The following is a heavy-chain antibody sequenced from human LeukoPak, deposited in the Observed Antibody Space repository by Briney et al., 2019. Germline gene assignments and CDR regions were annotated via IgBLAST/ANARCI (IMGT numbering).Heavy chain of an antibody. CDR3: AREQTYYDSSGYYYAYFDY. CDR2: IYTSGST. V-gene: IGHV4-4*07. J-gene: IGHJ4*02. Sequence: SETLSLTCTVSGGSISSYYWSWIRQPAGKGLEWIGRIYTSGSTNYNPSLKSRVTMSVDTSKNQFSLKLSSVTAADTAVYYCAREQTYYDSSGYYYAYFDYWGQGTLFTVSS. D-gene: IGHD3-22*01. CDR1: GGSISSYY.